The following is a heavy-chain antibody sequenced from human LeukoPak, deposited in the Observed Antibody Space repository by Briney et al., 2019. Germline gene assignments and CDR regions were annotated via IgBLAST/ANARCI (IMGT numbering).Heavy chain of an antibody. D-gene: IGHD2-2*01. CDR3: ARVVCSSTSCASYYFDY. CDR1: GGSISSGDYY. J-gene: IGHJ4*02. Sequence: SETLSLTCTVSGGSISSGDYYWSWIRQPAGKGLEWIGYIYYSGSTYYNPSLKSRVTISVDTSKNQFSLKLSSVTAADTAVYYCARVVCSSTSCASYYFDYWGQGTLVTVSS. CDR2: IYYSGST. V-gene: IGHV4-30-4*01.